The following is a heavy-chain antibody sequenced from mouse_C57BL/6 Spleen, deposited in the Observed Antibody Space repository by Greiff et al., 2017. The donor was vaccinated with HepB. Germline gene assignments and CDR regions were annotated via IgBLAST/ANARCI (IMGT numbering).Heavy chain of an antibody. CDR2: IDPSDSYT. D-gene: IGHD2-3*01. CDR1: GYTFTSYW. Sequence: QVQLKQPGAELVKPGASVKLSCKASGYTFTSYWMQWVKQRPGQGLEWIGEIDPSDSYTNYNQKFKGKATLTVDTSSSTAYMQLSSLTSEDSAVYYCAGWLLLRGYYAMDYWGQGTSVTVSS. CDR3: AGWLLLRGYYAMDY. J-gene: IGHJ4*01. V-gene: IGHV1-50*01.